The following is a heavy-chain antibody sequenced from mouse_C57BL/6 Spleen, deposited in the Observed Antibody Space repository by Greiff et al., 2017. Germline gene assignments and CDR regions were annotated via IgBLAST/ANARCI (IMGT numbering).Heavy chain of an antibody. V-gene: IGHV1-64*01. J-gene: IGHJ2*01. CDR3: ARGDDGSSYRGYFDY. D-gene: IGHD1-1*01. CDR2: INPNSGST. Sequence: QVQLQQSGAELVKPGASVKLSCKASGYTFTSYWMHWVKQRPGQGLEWIGMINPNSGSTNYNEKFKSKATLTVDKSSSTAYMQLSSLTSDDSAVYYCARGDDGSSYRGYFDYWGQGTTLTVSS. CDR1: GYTFTSYW.